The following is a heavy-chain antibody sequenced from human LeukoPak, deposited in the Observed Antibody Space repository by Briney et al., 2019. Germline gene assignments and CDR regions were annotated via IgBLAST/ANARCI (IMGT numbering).Heavy chain of an antibody. CDR1: GGSFSGYY. CDR3: AKMGSGSYSGDAFDI. V-gene: IGHV4-34*01. D-gene: IGHD1-26*01. Sequence: KPSETLSLTCAVYGGSFSGYYWSWIRQPPGKGLEWIGEINHSGSTNYNPSLKSRVTISVDTSKNQFSLKLSSVTAADTAVYYCAKMGSGSYSGDAFDIWGQGTMVTVSS. CDR2: INHSGST. J-gene: IGHJ3*02.